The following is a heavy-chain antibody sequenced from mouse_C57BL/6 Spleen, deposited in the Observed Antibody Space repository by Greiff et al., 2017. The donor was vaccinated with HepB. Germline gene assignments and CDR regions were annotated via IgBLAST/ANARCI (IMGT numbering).Heavy chain of an antibody. V-gene: IGHV5-9-1*02. Sequence: EVMLVESGEGLVKPGGSLKLSCAASGFTFSSYAMSWVRQTPEKRLEWVAYISSGGDYIYYADTVKGRFTISRDNARNTLYLQMSSLKSEDTAMYYCTRDRDGYPLDYWGQGTTLTVSS. D-gene: IGHD2-3*01. CDR1: GFTFSSYA. J-gene: IGHJ2*01. CDR2: ISSGGDYI. CDR3: TRDRDGYPLDY.